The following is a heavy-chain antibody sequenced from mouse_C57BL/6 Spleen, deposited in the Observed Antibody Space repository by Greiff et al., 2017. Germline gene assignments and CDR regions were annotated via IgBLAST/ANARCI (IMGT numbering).Heavy chain of an antibody. D-gene: IGHD1-1*01. V-gene: IGHV1-64*01. J-gene: IGHJ1*03. CDR3: ARRGHYYGSSYWYFDV. CDR1: VYPFTSYW. CDR2: IHPNSGST. Sequence: VQLQQPGAELVKPGASVKLSCKASVYPFTSYWMFWVQQRPGQGLEWIGMIHPNSGSTNYNEKFKSKATLNVDKSSSTAYMQLRSLTSEDSAVYYCARRGHYYGSSYWYFDVWGTGTTVTVSS.